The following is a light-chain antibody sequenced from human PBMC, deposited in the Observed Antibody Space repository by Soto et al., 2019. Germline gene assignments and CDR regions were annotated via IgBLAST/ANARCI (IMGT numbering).Light chain of an antibody. V-gene: IGKV1-5*03. J-gene: IGKJ1*01. CDR2: KAS. CDR3: QQYNSDPWT. Sequence: DIQMTQSPSTLSASVGDRVTITCRASQSISSWLAWYQQKPGKAPKLLIYKASNLESGVPSRFGGSGSGTEFTLTISSLQPDDYATYYCQQYNSDPWTFGRGSKVEI. CDR1: QSISSW.